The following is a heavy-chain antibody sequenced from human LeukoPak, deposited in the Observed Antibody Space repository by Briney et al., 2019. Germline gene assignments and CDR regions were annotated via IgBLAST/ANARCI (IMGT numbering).Heavy chain of an antibody. CDR3: ASGRIAALDY. J-gene: IGHJ4*02. V-gene: IGHV4-4*07. CDR2: IYTSGST. D-gene: IGHD6-6*01. CDR1: GGSISSYY. Sequence: SETLSLTCTVSGGSISSYYWSWIRQPAGKGLGWIGRIYTSGSTNYNPSLKSRVTMSVDTSKNQFSLKLSSVTAADTAVYYCASGRIAALDYWGQGTLVTVSS.